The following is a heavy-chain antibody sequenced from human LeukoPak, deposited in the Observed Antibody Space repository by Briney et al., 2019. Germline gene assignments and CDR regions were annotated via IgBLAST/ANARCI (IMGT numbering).Heavy chain of an antibody. V-gene: IGHV1-2*02. CDR1: GYTFTGYY. CDR3: ARGDSIVVMTAMPFDI. D-gene: IGHD2-21*02. Sequence: ASVKVSCKASGYTFTGYYMHWVRQAPGQGLEWMGWINPNSGGTNYAQKFQGRVTMTRDTSISTAYMELSRLRSDDTAVYYCARGDSIVVMTAMPFDIWGQGTMVTVSS. CDR2: INPNSGGT. J-gene: IGHJ3*02.